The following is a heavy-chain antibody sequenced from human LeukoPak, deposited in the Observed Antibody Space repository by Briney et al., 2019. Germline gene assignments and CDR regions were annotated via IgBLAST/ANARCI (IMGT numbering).Heavy chain of an antibody. CDR2: INPSGGST. V-gene: IGHV1-46*01. Sequence: GASVKVSCKASGYTFTSYYMHWVRQAPGQGLEWMGIINPSGGSTSYAQKFQGRVTMTRDTSTSTVYMELSSLRSEDTAVYYCARAPSNWNHAYHFDYWGQGTLVTVSS. CDR1: GYTFTSYY. D-gene: IGHD1-14*01. J-gene: IGHJ4*02. CDR3: ARAPSNWNHAYHFDY.